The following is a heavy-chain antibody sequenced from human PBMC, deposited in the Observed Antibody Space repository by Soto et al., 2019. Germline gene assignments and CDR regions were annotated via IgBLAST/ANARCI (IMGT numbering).Heavy chain of an antibody. CDR3: ARDKEWELLPSYYFDY. CDR1: GFTFSSYS. D-gene: IGHD1-26*01. V-gene: IGHV3-21*01. Sequence: EVPLVESGGGLVKPGGSLRLSCAASGFTFSSYSMNWVRQAPGKGLEWVSSISSSSSYIYYADSVKGRFTISRDNAKNSLYLQMNSLRAEDTAVYYCARDKEWELLPSYYFDYWGQGTLVTVSS. J-gene: IGHJ4*02. CDR2: ISSSSSYI.